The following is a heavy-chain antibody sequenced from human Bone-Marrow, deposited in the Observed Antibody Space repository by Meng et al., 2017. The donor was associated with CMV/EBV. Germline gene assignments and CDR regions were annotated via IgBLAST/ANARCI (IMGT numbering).Heavy chain of an antibody. CDR1: GFTFSSYG. CDR3: AKDSPAARRNYYGMDV. CDR2: IWYDGSNK. V-gene: IGHV3-33*06. J-gene: IGHJ6*02. D-gene: IGHD6-6*01. Sequence: GGSLRLSCAASGFTFSSYGMHWVRQAPGKGLEWVAVIWYDGSNKYYADSVKGRFTISRDNSKNTLYLQMNSLRAEDTAVYYCAKDSPAARRNYYGMDVWGQGTTVTVSS.